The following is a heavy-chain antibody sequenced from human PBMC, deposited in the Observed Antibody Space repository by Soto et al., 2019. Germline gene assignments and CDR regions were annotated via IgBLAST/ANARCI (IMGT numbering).Heavy chain of an antibody. V-gene: IGHV4-4*02. CDR1: GGSVRAPDW. J-gene: IGHJ5*01. CDR2: VHISGHS. CDR3: ARVRQGCSANNCYFDP. D-gene: IGHD1-1*01. Sequence: SETLSLTCTLSGGSVRAPDWWNWVRQSPDKGLEWIVEVHISGHSNYNPSLRSRVSVSIDSSKNQFYLNLNSVTAADTAIYYCARVRQGCSANNCYFDPWGQGTQVTVSS.